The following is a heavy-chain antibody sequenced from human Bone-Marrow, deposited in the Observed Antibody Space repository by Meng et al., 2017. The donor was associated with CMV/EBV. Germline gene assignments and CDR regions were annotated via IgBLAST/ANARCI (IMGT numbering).Heavy chain of an antibody. Sequence: SGFSITNHAMHWVRQAPGKGLEWVAVISFNEKTIYYGDSVKGRFTISRDTSKNTVYLQMNSLRLEDTAVYYCAKDLTTSGYYQTFDSWGQGTLVTVSS. CDR3: AKDLTTSGYYQTFDS. J-gene: IGHJ4*02. CDR1: GFSITNHA. D-gene: IGHD3-22*01. CDR2: ISFNEKTI. V-gene: IGHV3-30*18.